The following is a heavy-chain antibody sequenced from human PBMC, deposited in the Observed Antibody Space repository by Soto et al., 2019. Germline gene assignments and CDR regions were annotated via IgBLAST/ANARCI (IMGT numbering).Heavy chain of an antibody. CDR1: GFTFSSYG. CDR3: AKDLVGATSY. J-gene: IGHJ4*02. Sequence: SLRLSCAASGFTFSSYGMHWVRQAPGKGLEWVAVISYDGSNKYYADSVKGRFTISRDNSKNTLYLQMNSLRAEDTAVYYCAKDLVGATSYWGQGTLVTVSS. CDR2: ISYDGSNK. D-gene: IGHD1-26*01. V-gene: IGHV3-30*18.